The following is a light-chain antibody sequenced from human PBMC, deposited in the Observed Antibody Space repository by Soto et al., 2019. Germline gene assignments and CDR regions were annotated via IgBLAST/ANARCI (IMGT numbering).Light chain of an antibody. CDR3: QQSYSTHAWT. Sequence: DIHMSQSPSSLSASVGYRFTITCRASQTIRNYLNWYQQKPVKAPKLLXYGAINLHSGVPSRFSGSGSGTDFTLTISSLQHEDFANHYCQQSYSTHAWTFGQGTKVDIK. J-gene: IGKJ1*01. CDR2: GAI. V-gene: IGKV1-39*01. CDR1: QTIRNY.